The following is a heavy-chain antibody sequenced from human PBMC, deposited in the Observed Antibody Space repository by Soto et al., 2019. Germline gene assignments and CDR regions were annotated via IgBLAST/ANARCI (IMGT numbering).Heavy chain of an antibody. V-gene: IGHV4-31*03. D-gene: IGHD1-1*01. CDR1: GDSISTTTYY. CDR3: ARGTGWHFFDY. CDR2: ISHGGTT. Sequence: PSETLSLTCSVSGDSISTTTYYWTWIRQHPGKGLEWIGYISHGGTTFFNPSLKSRVTISEDTSKNQFSLSLTSVSAADTAVYYCARGTGWHFFDYWGQGTPVTVSS. J-gene: IGHJ4*02.